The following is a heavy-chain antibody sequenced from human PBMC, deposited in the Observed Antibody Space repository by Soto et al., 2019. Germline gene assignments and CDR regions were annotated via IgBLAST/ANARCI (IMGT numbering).Heavy chain of an antibody. CDR3: TTVPPYYYDSSGYYKRAPDD. J-gene: IGHJ4*02. CDR1: GFTFSNAW. Sequence: EVQLVESGGGLVKPGGSLRLSCAASGFTFSNAWMSWVRQAPGKGLEWVGRIKSKTDGGTTDYAAPVKGRFNISRDDSKNTLYLQMNSLKTEDTAVYYCTTVPPYYYDSSGYYKRAPDDWGQGTLVTVSS. CDR2: IKSKTDGGTT. D-gene: IGHD3-22*01. V-gene: IGHV3-15*01.